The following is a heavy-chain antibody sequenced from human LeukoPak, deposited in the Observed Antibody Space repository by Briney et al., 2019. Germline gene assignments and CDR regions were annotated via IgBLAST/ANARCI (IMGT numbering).Heavy chain of an antibody. CDR2: IIPILGIA. V-gene: IGHV1-69*04. CDR3: ARDADGDFWSAKVAPYYYMDV. Sequence: GASVKVSCKASGGTFSSYAISWVRQAPGQGLEWMGRIIPILGIANYAQKFQGRVTITADKSTSTAYMELSSLRSEDTAVYYCARDADGDFWSAKVAPYYYMDVWGKGTTVTVSS. D-gene: IGHD3-3*01. CDR1: GGTFSSYA. J-gene: IGHJ6*03.